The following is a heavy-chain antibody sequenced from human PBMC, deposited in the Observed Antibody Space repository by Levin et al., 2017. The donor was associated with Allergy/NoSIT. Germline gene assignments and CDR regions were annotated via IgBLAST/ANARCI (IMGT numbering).Heavy chain of an antibody. D-gene: IGHD6-13*01. J-gene: IGHJ5*02. CDR2: IYYSGST. V-gene: IGHV4-59*01. CDR3: AREGGSSWYGYNWFDP. CDR1: GGSISSYY. Sequence: RASETLSLTCTVSGGSISSYYWSWIRQPPGKGLEWIGYIYYSGSTNYNPSLKSRVTISVDTSKNQFSLKLSSVTAADTAVYYCAREGGSSWYGYNWFDPWGQGTLVTVSS.